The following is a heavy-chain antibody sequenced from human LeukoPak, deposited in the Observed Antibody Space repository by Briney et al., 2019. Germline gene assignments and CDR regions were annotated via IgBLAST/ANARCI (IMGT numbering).Heavy chain of an antibody. CDR3: AKAYSSDWYSWFDP. J-gene: IGHJ5*02. Sequence: PGGSLRLSCAASGFTFSTYAMNWVRQAPGKGLEWVSVISGSGGSTYYANSVKGRFTISRDNSKNTLYLQMNTLRAEDTALYYCAKAYSSDWYSWFDPWGQGTLVTVSS. V-gene: IGHV3-23*01. CDR1: GFTFSTYA. D-gene: IGHD6-19*01. CDR2: ISGSGGST.